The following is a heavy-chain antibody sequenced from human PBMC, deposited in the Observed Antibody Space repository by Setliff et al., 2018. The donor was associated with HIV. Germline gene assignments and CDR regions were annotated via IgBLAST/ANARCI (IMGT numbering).Heavy chain of an antibody. CDR2: INHSGST. J-gene: IGHJ5*02. CDR1: GASISSHY. D-gene: IGHD4-4*01. Sequence: SETLSLTCTVSGASISSHYWTWIRQPPGKGLEWIGEINHSGSTNYNPSLKSRVTISIDTSKNQFSLKLSSVTAADTAMYYCARGRMATVLIRNWIDPWGQESLVTVSS. CDR3: ARGRMATVLIRNWIDP. V-gene: IGHV4-34*01.